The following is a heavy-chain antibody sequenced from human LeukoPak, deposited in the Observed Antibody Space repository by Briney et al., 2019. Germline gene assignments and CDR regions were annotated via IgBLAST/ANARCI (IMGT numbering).Heavy chain of an antibody. CDR1: GFTFSSYA. CDR2: ISGSGGST. Sequence: GGSLRLSCAASGFTFSSYAMSWVRQAPGKGLEWVSAISGSGGSTYYADSVKGRFTISRDNSKNTLYLQMNSLRAEDTAVYYCAKVKSGGSCYPCDAFDIWGQGTMVTVSS. D-gene: IGHD2-15*01. J-gene: IGHJ3*02. V-gene: IGHV3-23*01. CDR3: AKVKSGGSCYPCDAFDI.